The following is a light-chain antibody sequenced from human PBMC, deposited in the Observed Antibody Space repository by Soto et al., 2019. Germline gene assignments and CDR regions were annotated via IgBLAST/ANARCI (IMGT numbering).Light chain of an antibody. J-gene: IGKJ1*01. V-gene: IGKV3-20*01. CDR1: QSVSSSY. CDR3: QQYGSSPPWT. CDR2: GAS. Sequence: EIVLTQSPATLSLSPGERATLSCRAIQSVSSSYLAWYQHKPGQAPRLLIYGASSRATGIPDRFSGSGSGTDFTLTISRLEPEDFAVYYCQQYGSSPPWTFGQGTKVDIK.